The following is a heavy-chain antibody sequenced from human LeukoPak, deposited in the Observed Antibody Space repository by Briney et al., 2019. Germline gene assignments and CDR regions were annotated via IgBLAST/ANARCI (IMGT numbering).Heavy chain of an antibody. CDR1: GGSISSSSYY. D-gene: IGHD3-22*01. CDR2: IYYSGST. J-gene: IGHJ5*02. CDR3: ARLIVCWFDP. Sequence: SETLSLTCTVSGGSISSSSYYWGWVRQPPGTGREWIGSIYYSGSTYYNPSLKSRVTISVDTSKNQFSLKLSSVSAADTAVYYCARLIVCWFDPWGQGTLVTVSS. V-gene: IGHV4-39*01.